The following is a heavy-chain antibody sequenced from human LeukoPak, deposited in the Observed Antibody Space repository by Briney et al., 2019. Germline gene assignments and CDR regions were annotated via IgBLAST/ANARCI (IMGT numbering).Heavy chain of an antibody. CDR1: GGSISTSDY. CDR3: ARVTYYYGSGSYYPDY. D-gene: IGHD3-10*01. Sequence: SETLSLTCTVSGGSISTSDYWAWIRQPPGKGLEWIGNIYYTGSTYYNPSLKSRVTISVDTSKNQFSLKLSSVTAADTTVYYCARVTYYYGSGSYYPDYWGQGTLVTVSS. J-gene: IGHJ4*02. CDR2: IYYTGST. V-gene: IGHV4-39*07.